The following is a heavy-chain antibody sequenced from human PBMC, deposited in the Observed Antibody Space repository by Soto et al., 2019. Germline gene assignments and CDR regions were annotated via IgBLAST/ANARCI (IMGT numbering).Heavy chain of an antibody. CDR2: ISSSSSTI. D-gene: IGHD4-17*01. CDR1: GFTFSSYS. Sequence: GGSLRLSCAASGFTFSSYSMNWVRQAPGKGLEWVSYISSSSSTIYYADSVKGRFTISRDNAKNSLYLQMNSLRDEDTAVYYCARDVSTVTTTGLFDYWGQGTLVTVSS. CDR3: ARDVSTVTTTGLFDY. V-gene: IGHV3-48*02. J-gene: IGHJ4*02.